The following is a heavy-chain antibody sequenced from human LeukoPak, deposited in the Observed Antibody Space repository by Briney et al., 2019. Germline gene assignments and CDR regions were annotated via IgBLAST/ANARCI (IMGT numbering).Heavy chain of an antibody. Sequence: GGSLRLSCAASGFKYDVHAMHWVRQAPGKGLGWVSGITWNSGRIGYADCVKGRFSISRDNAKNSLYLQVNSLREEDTALYYCAKDRTAYSYGSIDHWGQGTLVTVSS. V-gene: IGHV3-9*01. D-gene: IGHD5-18*01. CDR2: ITWNSGRI. CDR1: GFKYDVHA. J-gene: IGHJ4*02. CDR3: AKDRTAYSYGSIDH.